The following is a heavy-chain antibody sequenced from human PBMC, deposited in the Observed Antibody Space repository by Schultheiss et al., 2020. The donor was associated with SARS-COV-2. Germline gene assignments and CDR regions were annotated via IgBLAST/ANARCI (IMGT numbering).Heavy chain of an antibody. CDR1: GGSISSYY. V-gene: IGHV4-34*01. CDR2: INHSGST. Sequence: SETLSLTCTVSGGSISSYYWSWIRQPPGKGLEWIGEINHSGSTNYNPSLKSRVTISVDTSKNQFSLKLSSVTAADTAVYYCARGTTVTTPLDYWGQGTLVTVSS. J-gene: IGHJ4*02. D-gene: IGHD4-17*01. CDR3: ARGTTVTTPLDY.